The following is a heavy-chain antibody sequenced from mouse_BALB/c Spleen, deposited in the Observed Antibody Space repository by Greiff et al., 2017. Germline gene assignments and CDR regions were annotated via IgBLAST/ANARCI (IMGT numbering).Heavy chain of an antibody. J-gene: IGHJ4*01. D-gene: IGHD1-1*01. V-gene: IGHV1S137*01. CDR2: ISTYYGDA. Sequence: QVQLQQSGAELVRPGVSVKISCKGSGYTFTDYAMHWVKQSHAKSLEWIGVISTYYGDASYNQKFKGKATMTVDKSSSTAYMELARLTSEDSAIYYCTNYYGSNYYAMDYWGQGTSVTVSS. CDR3: TNYYGSNYYAMDY. CDR1: GYTFTDYA.